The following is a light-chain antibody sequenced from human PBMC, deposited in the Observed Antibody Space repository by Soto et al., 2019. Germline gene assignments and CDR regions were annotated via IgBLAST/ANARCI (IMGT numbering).Light chain of an antibody. V-gene: IGLV2-23*01. J-gene: IGLJ2*01. Sequence: QSALTQPASVSGSPGQSITISCTGTSSYVETYDLVSWYQQHPGTAPKLIIYEGIKRPSGVSNRFSGSKSANTASLTISGLQAEDDADYYCSSYVGSSNVVFGGGTKVTVL. CDR1: SSYVETYDL. CDR3: SSYVGSSNVV. CDR2: EGI.